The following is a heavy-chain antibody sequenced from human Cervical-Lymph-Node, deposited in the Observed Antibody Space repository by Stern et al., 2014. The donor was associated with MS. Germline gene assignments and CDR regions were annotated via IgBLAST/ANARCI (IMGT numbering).Heavy chain of an antibody. J-gene: IGHJ4*02. CDR3: AGDRHSSGFDH. Sequence: MQLVESGAEVKKPGSSVTVSCKASGGTFSNYAITWIRQAPGRGLEWMGDTNPLFGTTNYAQKFQGRVTMTAHESTATAYMELSGLRSEDTAVYYCAGDRHSSGFDHWGQGTLVTVSS. V-gene: IGHV1-69*01. CDR2: TNPLFGTT. CDR1: GGTFSNYA. D-gene: IGHD3-22*01.